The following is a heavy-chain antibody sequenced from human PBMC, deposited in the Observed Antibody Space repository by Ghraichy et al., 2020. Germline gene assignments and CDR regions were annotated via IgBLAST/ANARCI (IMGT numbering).Heavy chain of an antibody. J-gene: IGHJ3*01. CDR2: IDIGGSP. CDR3: AVEWLSDAFDL. Sequence: GGSLRLSCAASGFTLSNHYMNWVRQAPGKGLEWVSVIDIGGSPFYGDSVKGRFIISRDKSKNTLYLQLNSLRAEDTAVYYCAVEWLSDAFDLWGKGTMVTVSS. D-gene: IGHD5-12*01. CDR1: GFTLSNHY. V-gene: IGHV3-66*01.